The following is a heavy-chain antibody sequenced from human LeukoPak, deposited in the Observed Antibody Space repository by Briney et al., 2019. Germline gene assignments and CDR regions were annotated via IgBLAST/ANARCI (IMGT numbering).Heavy chain of an antibody. J-gene: IGHJ4*02. CDR1: GGSISSGSYY. CDR2: IYTSGST. V-gene: IGHV4-61*02. D-gene: IGHD5-24*01. CDR3: ARDGYNQFDY. Sequence: SETLSLTCTVSGGSISSGSYYWSWIRQPAGKGLEWIGRIYTSGSTNYNPSLKSRVTISVDTSKNQFSLKLSSVTAADTAVYYCARDGYNQFDYWGQGTLATVSS.